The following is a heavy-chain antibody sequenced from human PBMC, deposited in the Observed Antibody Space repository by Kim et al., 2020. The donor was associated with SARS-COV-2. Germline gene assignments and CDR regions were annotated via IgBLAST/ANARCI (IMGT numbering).Heavy chain of an antibody. D-gene: IGHD3-10*01. CDR3: AKVVVRGVITRAYYYYGMDV. J-gene: IGHJ6*02. CDR1: GFTFSSYG. CDR2: ISYDGSNK. V-gene: IGHV3-30*18. Sequence: GGSLRLSCAASGFTFSSYGMHWVRQAPGKGLEWVAVISYDGSNKYYADSVKGRFTISRDNSKNTLYLQMNSLRAEDTAVYYCAKVVVRGVITRAYYYYGMDVWGQGTTVTVSS.